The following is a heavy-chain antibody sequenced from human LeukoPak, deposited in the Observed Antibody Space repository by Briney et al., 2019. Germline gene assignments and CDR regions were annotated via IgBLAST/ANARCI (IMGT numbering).Heavy chain of an antibody. J-gene: IGHJ1*01. Sequence: SETLSLTCAIYGGSFSGYYWSWIRQPPGKGLEWIGEINHSGSTNYNPSLKSRVTISVDTSKNQLSLKLSSVTAADTAVYYCAGGLGGYGYWYFQHWGQGTLVTVSS. D-gene: IGHD5-18*01. CDR2: INHSGST. CDR1: GGSFSGYY. CDR3: AGGLGGYGYWYFQH. V-gene: IGHV4-34*01.